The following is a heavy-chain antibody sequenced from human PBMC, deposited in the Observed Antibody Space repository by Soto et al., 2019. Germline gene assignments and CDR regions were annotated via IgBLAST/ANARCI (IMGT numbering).Heavy chain of an antibody. CDR3: ARDGDQWLALYYYYSPGMDV. D-gene: IGHD6-19*01. CDR1: GYTFTSYG. J-gene: IGHJ6*02. V-gene: IGHV1-18*01. CDR2: ISAYNGNT. Sequence: ASVKVSCKASGYTFTSYGISWVRQAPGQGLEWMGRISAYNGNTNYAQKLQGRVTMTTDTSTSTAYMELRSLRSDDTAVYYCARDGDQWLALYYYYSPGMDVWGQGTTVTVSS.